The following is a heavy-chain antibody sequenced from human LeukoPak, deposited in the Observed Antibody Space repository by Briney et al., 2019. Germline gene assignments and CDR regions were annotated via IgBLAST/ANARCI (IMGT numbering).Heavy chain of an antibody. V-gene: IGHV3-7*04. CDR1: GFTFTNYG. J-gene: IGHJ4*02. Sequence: QPGGSLRLSCAAPGFTFTNYGMSWVRQAPGKGLEWVANIKADGRETYYVGSVRGRFTISRDNAKTSLSLQMNSLRAEDTAVYYCVRYTRRYAFDYWGQGTLVTVSS. D-gene: IGHD5-18*01. CDR2: IKADGRET. CDR3: VRYTRRYAFDY.